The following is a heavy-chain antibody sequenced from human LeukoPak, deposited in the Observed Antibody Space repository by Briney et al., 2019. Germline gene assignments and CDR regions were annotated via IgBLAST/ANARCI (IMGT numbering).Heavy chain of an antibody. D-gene: IGHD2-2*01. J-gene: IGHJ4*02. Sequence: SEPLSLTCAVYGGSFSGYYWSWIRQPPGKGLEGIGEINHSGSTNYNPPLKSRVTISVDTSKNQFSLKLSSVTAADTAVYYCAKGRGYCSSTSCYRFPMRTGTKSYFEDWGQGTLVTVSS. CDR3: AKGRGYCSSTSCYRFPMRTGTKSYFED. V-gene: IGHV4-34*01. CDR1: GGSFSGYY. CDR2: INHSGST.